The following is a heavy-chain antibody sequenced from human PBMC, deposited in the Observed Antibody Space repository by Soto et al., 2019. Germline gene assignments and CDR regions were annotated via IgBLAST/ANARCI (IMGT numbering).Heavy chain of an antibody. D-gene: IGHD3-10*01. CDR3: ALWGFRDGTKSKNNYGMDV. V-gene: IGHV1-69*01. CDR2: IIPIFGTA. J-gene: IGHJ6*02. Sequence: QVQLVQSGAEVKKPGSSVKVSCKASGGPFNSYAISWVRQAPGQGLEWMGGIIPIFGTANYAQNFQGRVAITAAESTSAAYMQLRSLRSEDTAVYYCALWGFRDGTKSKNNYGMDVWGQGTTVTVSS. CDR1: GGPFNSYA.